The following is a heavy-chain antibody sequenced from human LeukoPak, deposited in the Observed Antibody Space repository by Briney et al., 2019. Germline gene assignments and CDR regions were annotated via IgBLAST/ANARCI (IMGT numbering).Heavy chain of an antibody. D-gene: IGHD6-19*01. Sequence: GGSLRLSCAASGFTFSSYSMNWVRQAPGKGLEWVSSISSSSSYIYYADSVKGRFTISRDNAKNSLYLQMNSLRAEDTAVYYCARDSSGWYTDFDYWGQGTLVTVSS. CDR3: ARDSSGWYTDFDY. CDR2: ISSSSSYI. V-gene: IGHV3-21*01. CDR1: GFTFSSYS. J-gene: IGHJ4*02.